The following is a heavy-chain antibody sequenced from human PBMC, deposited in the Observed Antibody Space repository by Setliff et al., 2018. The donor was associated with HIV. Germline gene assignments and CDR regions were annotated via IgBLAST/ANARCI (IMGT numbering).Heavy chain of an antibody. CDR1: GGSIGSSSYY. CDR3: ARLIPPYCSGGSCYYFDY. D-gene: IGHD2-15*01. J-gene: IGHJ4*02. V-gene: IGHV4-39*01. CDR2: IYYSGST. Sequence: PSETLSLTCTVSGGSIGSSSYYWGWIRQPPGKGLEWIGSIYYSGSTYYNPSLKSRVTISVDTSKNQFSLKLSSVTAADTAVYYCARLIPPYCSGGSCYYFDYWGQGTLVTVSS.